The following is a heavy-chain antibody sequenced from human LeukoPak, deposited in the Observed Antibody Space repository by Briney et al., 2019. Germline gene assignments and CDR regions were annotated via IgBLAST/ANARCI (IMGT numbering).Heavy chain of an antibody. CDR2: ISRNSGSI. CDR1: GFTFADYA. CDR3: AKGPLLKMATLTTVFDY. Sequence: GGSLRLSCAASGFTFADYAMHWVRQAPGKGLEWVSAISRNSGSIGYADSVKGRFTISRDNAKNSLYLQMNSLRAEDTALYYCAKGPLLKMATLTTVFDYWGQGTLVTVSS. J-gene: IGHJ4*02. D-gene: IGHD5-24*01. V-gene: IGHV3-9*01.